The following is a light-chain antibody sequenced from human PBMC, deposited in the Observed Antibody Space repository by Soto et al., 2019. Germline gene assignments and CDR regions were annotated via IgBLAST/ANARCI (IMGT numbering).Light chain of an antibody. Sequence: EIVMTQSPATLSVSPGEGATLSCRASQSISSNLAWYQQKPGQAPKLLIYGASTRATGFPARFSGSGSGTYFTLTISSLQSEDFAVYYCQQYNDWPLTFGGGTKVEIK. CDR2: GAS. CDR1: QSISSN. CDR3: QQYNDWPLT. J-gene: IGKJ4*01. V-gene: IGKV3-15*01.